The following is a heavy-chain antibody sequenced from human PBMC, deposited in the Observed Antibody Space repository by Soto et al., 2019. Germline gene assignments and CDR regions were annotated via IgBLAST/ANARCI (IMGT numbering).Heavy chain of an antibody. CDR2: ISGYNGNT. V-gene: IGHV1-18*01. Sequence: QVQLVQSRGEVKKPGASVKVSCKTSGYCFTTYGISWVRQAPGQGLEWMGWISGYNGNTNYAQKLKGRLTMTTDTSTSTAYMDLRSLPSDDTAVYYCAREGPAPYSYYGMDVWGQGSTVTVSS. CDR3: AREGPAPYSYYGMDV. CDR1: GYCFTTYG. J-gene: IGHJ6*02.